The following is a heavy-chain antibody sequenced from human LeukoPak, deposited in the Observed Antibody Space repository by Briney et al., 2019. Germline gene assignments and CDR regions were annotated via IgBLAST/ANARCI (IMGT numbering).Heavy chain of an antibody. CDR1: GLTFSSSA. CDR2: ISGSDTST. Sequence: GGSLRLSCAASGLTFSSSAMSWVRQAPGKGLEWVSAISGSDTSTYYADSVKGRFTISRDNSKNTLYLQMSSLRAEDTAVYYCAKDRGYSYGYDYYGMDVWGQGTTVTVSS. D-gene: IGHD5-18*01. V-gene: IGHV3-23*01. CDR3: AKDRGYSYGYDYYGMDV. J-gene: IGHJ6*02.